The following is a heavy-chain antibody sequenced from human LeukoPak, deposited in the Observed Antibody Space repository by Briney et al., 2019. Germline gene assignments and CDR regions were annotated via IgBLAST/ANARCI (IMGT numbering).Heavy chain of an antibody. CDR2: IIPIFGTA. CDR1: GYTLTELS. J-gene: IGHJ3*02. V-gene: IGHV1-69*13. Sequence: GASVKVSCKVSGYTLTELSMHWVRQAPGQGLEWMGGIIPIFGTANYAQKFQGRVTITADESTSTAYMELSSLRSEDTAVYYCTRPRRGYSSGWDHALDAFDIWGQGTMVTVSS. D-gene: IGHD6-19*01. CDR3: TRPRRGYSSGWDHALDAFDI.